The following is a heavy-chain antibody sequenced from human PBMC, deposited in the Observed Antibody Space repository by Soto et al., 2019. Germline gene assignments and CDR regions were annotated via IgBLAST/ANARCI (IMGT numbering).Heavy chain of an antibody. J-gene: IGHJ6*02. CDR3: ARGGYYDGSGARNYYYYGMNV. CDR1: GYTFTSYG. Sequence: QVQLVQSGAEVKKPGASVKVSCKASGYTFTSYGISWVRQAPGQGLEWLGWISAYDGNTNYAQSLHGRVFMTTDTSTRTAYMELRSLRSDHTAVYYCARGGYYDGSGARNYYYYGMNVWGQGTTVTVSS. D-gene: IGHD3-22*01. CDR2: ISAYDGNT. V-gene: IGHV1-18*01.